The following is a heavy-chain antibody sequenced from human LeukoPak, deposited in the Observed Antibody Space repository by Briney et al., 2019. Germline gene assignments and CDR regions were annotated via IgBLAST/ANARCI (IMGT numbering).Heavy chain of an antibody. J-gene: IGHJ4*02. Sequence: PSQSLSLTCTVSGGSISSGGYYWSWIRQHPGKGLEWIGYIYYSGSTYYNPSLKSRVTISVDTSKNQFSLKLSSVTAADTAVYYCARGDREHFDWPMWDYWGQGTLVTVSS. CDR1: GGSISSGGYY. D-gene: IGHD3-9*01. V-gene: IGHV4-31*03. CDR3: ARGDREHFDWPMWDY. CDR2: IYYSGST.